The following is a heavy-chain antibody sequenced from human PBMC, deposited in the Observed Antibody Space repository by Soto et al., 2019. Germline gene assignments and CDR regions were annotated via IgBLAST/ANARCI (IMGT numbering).Heavy chain of an antibody. CDR3: ARDHYRYYDSSGYYSDY. D-gene: IGHD3-22*01. J-gene: IGHJ4*02. V-gene: IGHV3-33*01. Sequence: PGGSLRLSCAASGFTFSSYGMHWVRQAPGKGLEWVAVIWYDGSNKYYADSVKGRFTISRDNSKNTLYLQMNSLRAEDTAVYYCARDHYRYYDSSGYYSDYWGQGTLVTVSS. CDR2: IWYDGSNK. CDR1: GFTFSSYG.